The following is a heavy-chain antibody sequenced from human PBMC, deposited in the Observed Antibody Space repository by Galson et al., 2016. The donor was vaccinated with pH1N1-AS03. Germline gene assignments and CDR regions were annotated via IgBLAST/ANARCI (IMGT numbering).Heavy chain of an antibody. J-gene: IGHJ4*01. Sequence: ETLSLTCTVSTGSFRGAYWAWIRQPPGKGLEWIGNVYQSGTTYYNPSLKSRITISVDTSKNQFSLQLTSVTAADTAIYYCARDHSNNGPFDIWGPGSLVAVSS. CDR2: VYQSGTT. V-gene: IGHV4-38-2*02. CDR1: TGSFRGAY. CDR3: ARDHSNNGPFDI. D-gene: IGHD6-13*01.